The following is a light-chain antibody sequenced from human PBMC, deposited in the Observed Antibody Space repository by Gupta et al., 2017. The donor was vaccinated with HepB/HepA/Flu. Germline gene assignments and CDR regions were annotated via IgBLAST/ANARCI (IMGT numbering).Light chain of an antibody. V-gene: IGKV1-5*03. Sequence: DIQMTQSPSTLSASVGDRVTITCRASQSISDWLAWYQQKPGKAPKLLIYKASSLESGVPSRFSGSGSGTEFTLTINSRQPDEFATYYCHQENSSSITFGRGTKVDIK. CDR2: KAS. CDR3: HQENSSSIT. CDR1: QSISDW. J-gene: IGKJ4*01.